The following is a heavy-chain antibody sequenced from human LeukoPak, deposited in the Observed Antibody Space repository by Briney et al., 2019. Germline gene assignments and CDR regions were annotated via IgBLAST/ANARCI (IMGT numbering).Heavy chain of an antibody. V-gene: IGHV3-9*01. D-gene: IGHD2-2*01. Sequence: PGRSLRLSCAASGFTFDDYAMHWVRQAPGKGLEWVSGISWNSGSIGYADSVKGRFTISRDNAKNSLYLQMNSLRAEDTALYYCAKENEYCSSTSRLGPGIMDVWGKGTTVTVSS. CDR2: ISWNSGSI. J-gene: IGHJ6*03. CDR3: AKENEYCSSTSRLGPGIMDV. CDR1: GFTFDDYA.